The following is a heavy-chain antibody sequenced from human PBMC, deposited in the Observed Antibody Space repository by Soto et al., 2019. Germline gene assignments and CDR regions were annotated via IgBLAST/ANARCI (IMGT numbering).Heavy chain of an antibody. CDR1: GYSFAGYW. J-gene: IGHJ4*02. CDR2: IDPSDSQT. V-gene: IGHV5-10-1*01. D-gene: IGHD3-22*01. Sequence: GESLKITCKGSGYSFAGYWITWVRQKPGKGLEWMGRIDPSDSQTYYSPSFRGHVTISVTKSITTVFLQWSSLRASDTAMYYCARQIYDSDTGPNFQYYFDSWGQGTPVTVSS. CDR3: ARQIYDSDTGPNFQYYFDS.